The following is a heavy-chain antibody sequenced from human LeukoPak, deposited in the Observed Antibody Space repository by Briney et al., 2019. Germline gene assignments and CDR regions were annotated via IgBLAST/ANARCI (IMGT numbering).Heavy chain of an antibody. Sequence: GGSLRLSCAASGFTVSSNYMSWVRQAPGKGLEWVSVIYSGGSTYYADSVKGRFTISRDNSKNTLYLQMNSLRAEDTAVYYCARDSLGMGWFDPWGQGTLVTVSS. CDR1: GFTVSSNY. J-gene: IGHJ5*02. V-gene: IGHV3-53*01. D-gene: IGHD7-27*01. CDR2: IYSGGST. CDR3: ARDSLGMGWFDP.